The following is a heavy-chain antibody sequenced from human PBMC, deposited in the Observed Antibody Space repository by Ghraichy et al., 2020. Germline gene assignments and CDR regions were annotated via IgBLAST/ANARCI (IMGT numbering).Heavy chain of an antibody. Sequence: ASVKVSCKASGYTFTSYDINWVRQATGQGLEWMGWMNPNSGNTGYAQKFQGRVTMTRNTSISTAYMELSSLRSEDTAVYYCARRPHYDFWSGCYGYYYYYMDVWGKGTTVTVSS. V-gene: IGHV1-8*01. D-gene: IGHD3-3*01. CDR1: GYTFTSYD. J-gene: IGHJ6*03. CDR2: MNPNSGNT. CDR3: ARRPHYDFWSGCYGYYYYYMDV.